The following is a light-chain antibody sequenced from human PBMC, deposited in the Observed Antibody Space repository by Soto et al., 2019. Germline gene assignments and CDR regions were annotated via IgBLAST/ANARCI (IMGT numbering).Light chain of an antibody. Sequence: DIQMTQSPSSLAASIGDRVTISCRASHDIGAYVNWYQHKQGKAPRVLMYAASNLKSGVPPRFSGSGVGRDFTLTISDLQPADFATYYCQHSYSTRTFGQGTKVERK. CDR3: QHSYSTRT. V-gene: IGKV1-39*01. J-gene: IGKJ1*01. CDR2: AAS. CDR1: HDIGAY.